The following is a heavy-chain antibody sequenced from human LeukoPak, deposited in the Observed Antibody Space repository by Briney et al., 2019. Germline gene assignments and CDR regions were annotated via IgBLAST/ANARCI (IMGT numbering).Heavy chain of an antibody. J-gene: IGHJ4*02. V-gene: IGHV3-74*01. Sequence: RGSPRLSCAASGFTFSTYWMHWVRQAPGTGLVWVSLINSDGSSTNYADSVKGRFTISRDNAKNTLYLQMNSLRAEDTAVYYCATDVPAVTIFGYWGQGTLATVSS. CDR3: ATDVPAVTIFGY. CDR1: GFTFSTYW. CDR2: INSDGSST. D-gene: IGHD2-2*01.